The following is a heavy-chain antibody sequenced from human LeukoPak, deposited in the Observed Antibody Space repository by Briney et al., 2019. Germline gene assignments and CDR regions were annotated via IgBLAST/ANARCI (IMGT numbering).Heavy chain of an antibody. CDR2: VYTSGST. Sequence: SETLSLTCTVSGGSISSYYWSWIRQPAGKGLEWIGRVYTSGSTNYNPSLTSRVTMSVDTSKNQFSLTLSSVTAADTAVYYCARGWKYRNGYTVTELGSGYFDYWGQGTLVTVSS. J-gene: IGHJ4*02. CDR3: ARGWKYRNGYTVTELGSGYFDY. D-gene: IGHD5-18*01. CDR1: GGSISSYY. V-gene: IGHV4-4*07.